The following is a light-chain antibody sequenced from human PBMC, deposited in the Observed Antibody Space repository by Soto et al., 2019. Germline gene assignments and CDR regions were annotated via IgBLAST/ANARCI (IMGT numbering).Light chain of an antibody. CDR1: QSVSSSY. J-gene: IGKJ4*01. CDR2: DAS. V-gene: IGKV3D-20*01. Sequence: EIVLTQSPATLSLSPGERATLSCGASQSVSSSYLAWYQQKPGLAPRLLIYDASSRATGIPARFRGSGSGTDFTLTISRLEPEDFAVYDCQQDGSSLPLTFGGGTKVESK. CDR3: QQDGSSLPLT.